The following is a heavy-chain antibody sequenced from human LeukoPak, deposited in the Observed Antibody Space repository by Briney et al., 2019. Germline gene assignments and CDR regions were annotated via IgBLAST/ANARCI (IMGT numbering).Heavy chain of an antibody. CDR2: ISDSGGST. CDR1: GFTFSNYA. D-gene: IGHD2-21*02. J-gene: IGHJ4*02. V-gene: IGHV3-23*01. CDR3: VREDTPATANY. Sequence: GGSLRLSCAASGFTFSNYAMSWVRQAPGKGLEWVSAISDSGGSTYYADSVTGRFTISRDNSKDTLFLQMHSLRPGDTAVYYCVREDTPATANYWGQGTLVTISS.